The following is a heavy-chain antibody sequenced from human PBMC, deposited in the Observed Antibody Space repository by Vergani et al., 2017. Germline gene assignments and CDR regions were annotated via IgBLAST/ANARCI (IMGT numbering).Heavy chain of an antibody. D-gene: IGHD5-12*01. Sequence: QVQLVQSGAEVKKPGASVKVSCKASGYTFTDYFMHWVRQAPGQGLEWMGWINPNSGGTNYAQKFQGRVTMTEDTSTDTAYMELSSLRSEDTAVYYCATPRLRFSYYYYYGMDVWGQGTTVTVSS. J-gene: IGHJ6*02. V-gene: IGHV1-2*02. CDR3: ATPRLRFSYYYYYGMDV. CDR2: INPNSGGT. CDR1: GYTFTDYF.